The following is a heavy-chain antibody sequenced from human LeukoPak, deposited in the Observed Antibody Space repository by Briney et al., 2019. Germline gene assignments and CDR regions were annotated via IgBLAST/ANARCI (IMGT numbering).Heavy chain of an antibody. CDR1: GGSFSGYY. CDR3: AARRRGPKKSYNWFDP. J-gene: IGHJ5*02. CDR2: INHSGST. D-gene: IGHD3-10*01. V-gene: IGHV4-34*01. Sequence: SETLSLTCAVYGGSFSGYYWSWIRQPPGKGLEWIGEINHSGSTNYNPSLKSRVTISVDTSKNQFSLKLSSVTAADTAVYYCAARRRGPKKSYNWFDPWGQGTLVTVSS.